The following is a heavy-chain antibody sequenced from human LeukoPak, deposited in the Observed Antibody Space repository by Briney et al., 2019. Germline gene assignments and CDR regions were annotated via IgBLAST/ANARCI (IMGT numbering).Heavy chain of an antibody. CDR2: ISDSGGST. V-gene: IGHV3-23*01. D-gene: IGHD3/OR15-3a*01. CDR1: GITLSNYG. J-gene: IGHJ4*02. CDR3: AKRGVVIRVILVGFHKEAYYFES. Sequence: GGSLRLSCAVSGITLSNYGMSWVRQAPGKGLEWVAGISDSGGSTKYADSVKGRFTIARDNRKNTLYLQINSLRAEDTAVYFCAKRGVVIRVILVGFHKEAYYFESWGQGALVTVSS.